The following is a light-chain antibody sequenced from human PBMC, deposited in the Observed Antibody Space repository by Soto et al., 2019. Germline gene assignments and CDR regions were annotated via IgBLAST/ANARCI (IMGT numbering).Light chain of an antibody. J-gene: IGLJ2*01. V-gene: IGLV2-8*01. CDR1: SSDVGGYNF. CDR3: TSYAGSNIPVV. Sequence: QSARTQPPSASGSPGQSVTISCTGTSSDVGGYNFVSWYQQHPGKAPKLMMYEVSERPSGVPDRFSGSKSGNTASLTVSGLQADDEADYYCTSYAGSNIPVVFGGGTKLTVL. CDR2: EVS.